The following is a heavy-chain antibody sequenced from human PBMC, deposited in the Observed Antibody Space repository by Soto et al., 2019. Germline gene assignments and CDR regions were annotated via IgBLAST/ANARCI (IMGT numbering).Heavy chain of an antibody. V-gene: IGHV4-59*01. D-gene: IGHD2-8*01. CDR3: ARDLGYCTNGVCYYQNWFDP. CDR2: IYYSGST. Sequence: SVTLAVTCTVWGGSSGSYCLSWIRQPPGKGLEWIGYIYYSGSTNYNPSLKSRVTISVDTSKNQFSLKLSSVTAADTAVYYCARDLGYCTNGVCYYQNWFDPWGQGTLVNVSS. J-gene: IGHJ5*02. CDR1: GGSSGSYC.